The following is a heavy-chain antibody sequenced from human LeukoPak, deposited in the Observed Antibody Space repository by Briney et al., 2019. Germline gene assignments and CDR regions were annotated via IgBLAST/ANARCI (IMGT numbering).Heavy chain of an antibody. CDR2: ISGSGSNP. V-gene: IGHV3-23*01. CDR1: GFAFSSYA. D-gene: IGHD6-13*01. CDR3: AKDAPAGYSLSEFSHYSCGLDV. Sequence: GGSLRLSCAASGFAFSSYAMSWVRQAPGKGLEWVSAISGSGSNPYYTDSVKGRFTIFRDNSKNTLYLQMSSLRVEDTALYYCAKDAPAGYSLSEFSHYSCGLDVWGQGTTVTVSS. J-gene: IGHJ6*02.